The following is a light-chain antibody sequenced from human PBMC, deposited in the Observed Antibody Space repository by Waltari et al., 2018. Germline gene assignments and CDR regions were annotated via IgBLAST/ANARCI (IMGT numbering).Light chain of an antibody. Sequence: IQMTQSPDSLGVSLGERATINCKSSQSVLHTNNKDYLAWYQQKPGQPPKLLIYWASTREFGVPDRFSGSGSGTSFTLTISSLQAEDVAVYYCQQYYSTPNTFGQGTKLEIK. CDR1: QSVLHTNNKDY. CDR2: WAS. CDR3: QQYYSTPNT. J-gene: IGKJ2*01. V-gene: IGKV4-1*01.